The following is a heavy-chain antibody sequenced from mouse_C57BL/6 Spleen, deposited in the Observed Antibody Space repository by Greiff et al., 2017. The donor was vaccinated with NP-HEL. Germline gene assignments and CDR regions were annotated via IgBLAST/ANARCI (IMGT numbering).Heavy chain of an antibody. Sequence: EVQRVESGGGLVQPGGSMKLSCAASGFTFSDAWMDWVRQSPEKGLEWVAEIRNKANNHATYYAESVKGRFTISRDDSKSSVYLQMNSLRAEDTGIYYCTRPYGSLAWFAYWGQGTLVTVSA. CDR3: TRPYGSLAWFAY. CDR2: IRNKANNHAT. CDR1: GFTFSDAW. J-gene: IGHJ3*01. V-gene: IGHV6-6*01. D-gene: IGHD1-1*01.